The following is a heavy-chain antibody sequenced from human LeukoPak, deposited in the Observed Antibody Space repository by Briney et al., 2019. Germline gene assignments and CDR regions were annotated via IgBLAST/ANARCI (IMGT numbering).Heavy chain of an antibody. CDR3: ARDRCSSTSCYVLFDY. V-gene: IGHV4-59*01. CDR2: IYHSGST. Sequence: SETLSLTCTVSGGSISTYYWNWIRQPPGKGLEWIGYIYHSGSTNYNPSLQSRVTISVDTSKNQFSLNLNSVTAADTAVYYCARDRCSSTSCYVLFDYWGQGTLVTVSS. D-gene: IGHD2-2*01. CDR1: GGSISTYY. J-gene: IGHJ4*02.